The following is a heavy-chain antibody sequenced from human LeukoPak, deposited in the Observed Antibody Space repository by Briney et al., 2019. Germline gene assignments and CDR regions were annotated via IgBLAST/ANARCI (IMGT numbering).Heavy chain of an antibody. Sequence: PGGSLRLSCAASGFTFDDYAMHWVRQAPGKGLEWVSGISWNSGSIGYADSVKGRFTISRDNAKNSLYLQMNSLRAEDTAVYYCAKGGTAGSYYYYYYMDVWGKGTTVTVSS. CDR2: ISWNSGSI. CDR1: GFTFDDYA. D-gene: IGHD1/OR15-1a*01. CDR3: AKGGTAGSYYYYYYMDV. J-gene: IGHJ6*03. V-gene: IGHV3-9*01.